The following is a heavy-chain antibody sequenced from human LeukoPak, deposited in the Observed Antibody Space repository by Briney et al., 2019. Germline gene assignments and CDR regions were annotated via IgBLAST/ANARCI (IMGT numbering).Heavy chain of an antibody. CDR1: GFTFSSYA. D-gene: IGHD3-10*01. CDR2: ISGSGGST. J-gene: IGHJ4*02. V-gene: IGHV3-23*01. Sequence: GGSLRLSCAASGFTFSSYAMSWFRQAPAKGLEWVSAISGSGGSTYYADSVRGRFTISRDNSKNTLYLQMNSLRAEDTAVYYCAKDINDYFDYWGQGTLSPSPQ. CDR3: AKDINDYFDY.